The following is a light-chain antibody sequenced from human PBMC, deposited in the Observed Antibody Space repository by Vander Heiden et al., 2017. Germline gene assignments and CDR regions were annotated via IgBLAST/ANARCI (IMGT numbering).Light chain of an antibody. J-gene: IGKJ3*01. CDR1: QSVTSF. CDR3: QQSDIIPFT. V-gene: IGKV1-39*01. CDR2: AAS. Sequence: DIQMTQSPSSLSASVGDRVTITCRASQSVTSFLNWYQQKAGQAPKLLIYAASSLHTGVPSRFSGRGSGTDFSLTIRSLQPEDFATYYCQQSDIIPFTFGHGTKVDIK.